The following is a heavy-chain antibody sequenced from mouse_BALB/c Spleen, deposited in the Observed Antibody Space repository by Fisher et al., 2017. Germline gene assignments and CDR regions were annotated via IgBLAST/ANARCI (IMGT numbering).Heavy chain of an antibody. D-gene: IGHD2-3*01. V-gene: IGHV5-12*01. J-gene: IGHJ1*01. Sequence: RFTISSDNAKNILYLQMSRLKSEDTAMYYCARLALYRHWYFDVWGAGTTVTVSS. CDR3: ARLALYRHWYFDV.